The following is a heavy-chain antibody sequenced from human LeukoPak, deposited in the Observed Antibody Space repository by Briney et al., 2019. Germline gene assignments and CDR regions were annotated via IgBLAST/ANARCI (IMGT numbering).Heavy chain of an antibody. CDR1: GDSVSSNNGA. CDR3: ARGVGTSGWYTFDY. J-gene: IGHJ4*02. CDR2: TYYRSKWYN. V-gene: IGHV6-1*01. Sequence: SQTLSLTCGISGDSVSSNNGAWNWIRQSPSRGLEWLGRTYYRSKWYNDYAGSMKGRITISPDTSKNQFSLQLNSVTPEDTAVYYCARGVGTSGWYTFDYWGQGTLATVSS. D-gene: IGHD6-19*01.